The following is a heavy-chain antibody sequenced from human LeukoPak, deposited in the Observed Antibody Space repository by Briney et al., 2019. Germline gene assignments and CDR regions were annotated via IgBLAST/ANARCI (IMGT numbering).Heavy chain of an antibody. J-gene: IGHJ4*02. Sequence: GASVKVSCKASGGTFSSYAISWVRQAPGQGLEWMGRIIPILGIANYAQKFQGRVTITADKSTSTAYMELSSLRSEDTAVYYCARTRQGYYDSSGYYDYWGQGTLVTVSS. D-gene: IGHD3-22*01. CDR2: IIPILGIA. V-gene: IGHV1-69*04. CDR3: ARTRQGYYDSSGYYDY. CDR1: GGTFSSYA.